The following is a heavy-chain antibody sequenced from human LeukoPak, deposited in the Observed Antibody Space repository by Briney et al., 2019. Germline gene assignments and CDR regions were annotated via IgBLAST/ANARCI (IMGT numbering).Heavy chain of an antibody. CDR3: ARHRGRYYDSGSYYYFDY. Sequence: SETLSLTCTVSGGSIGSSGYYWGWIRQPPGKGLEWVRSVYYTGSTFYNPSLKSRVTTSVDTSKNHFSLNLSSVTAADTAVYYCARHRGRYYDSGSYYYFDYWGQGTLVTVSS. V-gene: IGHV4-39*02. CDR1: GGSIGSSGYY. J-gene: IGHJ4*02. CDR2: VYYTGST. D-gene: IGHD3-10*01.